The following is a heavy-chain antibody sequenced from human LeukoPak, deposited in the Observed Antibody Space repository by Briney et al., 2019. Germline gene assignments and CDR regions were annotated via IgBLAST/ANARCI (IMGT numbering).Heavy chain of an antibody. V-gene: IGHV3-48*03. D-gene: IGHD4-23*01. CDR2: ISSSGSTI. J-gene: IGHJ4*01. Sequence: GSLRLSCAASGFTFSSYEMNWVRQAPGKGLEWVSYISSSGSTIYYADSVKGRFTISRDNAKNSLYLQMNSLRAEDTAVYYCARDLDYGGDYYFDYWGQGTLVTVSS. CDR1: GFTFSSYE. CDR3: ARDLDYGGDYYFDY.